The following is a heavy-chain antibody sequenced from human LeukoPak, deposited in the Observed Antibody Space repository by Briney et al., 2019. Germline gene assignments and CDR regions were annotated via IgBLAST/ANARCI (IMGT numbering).Heavy chain of an antibody. CDR2: INHSGST. J-gene: IGHJ5*02. Sequence: GSLRLSCSASGFTFTTYVMNWIRQPPGKGLGWIWEINHSGSTNYNPSLKSRVTISVDTSKNQFSLKLSSVSAADTVVYYCARDSIRVQTGPTPWGRGTLVTVSS. CDR1: GFTFTTYV. V-gene: IGHV4-34*01. CDR3: ARDSIRVQTGPTP. D-gene: IGHD1-1*01.